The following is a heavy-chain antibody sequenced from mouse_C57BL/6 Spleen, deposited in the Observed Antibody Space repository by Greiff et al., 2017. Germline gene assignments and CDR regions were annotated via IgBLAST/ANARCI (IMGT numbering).Heavy chain of an antibody. CDR2: ISDGGSYT. J-gene: IGHJ2*01. CDR3: ARDGSRRDFDY. CDR1: GFTFSSYA. V-gene: IGHV5-4*01. Sequence: DVQLVESGGGLVKPGGSLKLSCAASGFTFSSYAMSWVRQTPEKRLEWVATISDGGSYTYYPDNVKGRFTISRDNAKNNLYLQMSHLKSEDTAMYYCARDGSRRDFDYWGQGTTLTVSS.